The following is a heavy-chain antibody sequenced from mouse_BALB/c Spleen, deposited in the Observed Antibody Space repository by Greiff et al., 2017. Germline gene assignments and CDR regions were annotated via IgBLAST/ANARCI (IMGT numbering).Heavy chain of an antibody. J-gene: IGHJ3*01. V-gene: IGHV1-54*01. Sequence: QVQLKESGAELVRPGTSVKVSCKASGYAFTNYLIEWVKQRPGQGLEWIGVINPGSGGTNYNEKFKGKATLTADKSSSTAYMQLSSLTSDDSAVYFCAREGGLRRVWFAYWGQGTLVTVSA. CDR2: INPGSGGT. D-gene: IGHD2-2*01. CDR1: GYAFTNYL. CDR3: AREGGLRRVWFAY.